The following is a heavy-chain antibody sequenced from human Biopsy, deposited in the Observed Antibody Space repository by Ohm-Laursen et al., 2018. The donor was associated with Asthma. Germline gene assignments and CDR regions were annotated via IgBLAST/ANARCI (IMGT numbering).Heavy chain of an antibody. J-gene: IGHJ4*02. CDR1: GVSISSDY. V-gene: IGHV4-59*01. Sequence: SGTLSLTRTVSGVSISSDYWSWIRQPPGKGLEWIGHIYYSGSTNYQPSLKSRVTISVDTSKNQFSLKLRSVTAADAAVYYCARGISRVTGLFDHFDSWGQGTLVTVSS. CDR3: ARGISRVTGLFDHFDS. CDR2: IYYSGST. D-gene: IGHD2-21*02.